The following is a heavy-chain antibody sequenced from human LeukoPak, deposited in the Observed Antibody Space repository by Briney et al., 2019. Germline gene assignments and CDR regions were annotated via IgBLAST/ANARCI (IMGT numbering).Heavy chain of an antibody. J-gene: IGHJ5*02. CDR1: GYSISSGYY. V-gene: IGHV4-38-2*02. CDR2: IYHSGST. D-gene: IGHD2-15*01. CDR3: ARNAPLIVVVVAATLWFDP. Sequence: SETLSLTCTVSGYSISSGYYWGWIRQPPGKGLGWIGRIYHSGSTYYNPSLKSRVTISVDTSKNQFSLKLSSVTAADTAVYYCARNAPLIVVVVAATLWFDPWGQGTLVTVSS.